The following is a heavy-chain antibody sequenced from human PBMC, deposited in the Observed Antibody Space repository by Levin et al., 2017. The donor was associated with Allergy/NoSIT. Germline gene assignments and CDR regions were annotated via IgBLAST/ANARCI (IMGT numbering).Heavy chain of an antibody. CDR2: IKSKTGDT. J-gene: IGHJ4*01. D-gene: IGHD2-21*01. V-gene: IGHV1-2*06. Sequence: EASVKVSCKASGYTFTDYYIHWVRQAPGQGLEWMGRIKSKTGDTNYAQKFQGRVTMTRDTSISTAFLELGSLKSDDTALYFCAKALSGGDDDYWGHGTLVIVSS. CDR1: GYTFTDYY. CDR3: AKALSGGDDDY.